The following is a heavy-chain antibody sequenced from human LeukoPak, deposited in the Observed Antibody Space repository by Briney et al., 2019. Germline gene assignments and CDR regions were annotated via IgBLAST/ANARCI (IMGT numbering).Heavy chain of an antibody. CDR2: IYTSGST. D-gene: IGHD2-15*01. J-gene: IGHJ5*02. CDR3: SRQDEGGPNPFDP. V-gene: IGHV4-4*09. CDR1: GGSISSYY. Sequence: SETLSLTCTVSGGSISSYYWSWIRQPPGKGLEWIGYIYTSGSTNYNPSLKSRVTISVDTSKNQFSLKLSSVTAADTAVYYCSRQDEGGPNPFDPWGQGTLVTVSS.